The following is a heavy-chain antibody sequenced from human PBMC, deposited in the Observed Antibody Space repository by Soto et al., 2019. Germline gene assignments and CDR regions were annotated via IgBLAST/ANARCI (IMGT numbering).Heavy chain of an antibody. V-gene: IGHV4-30-2*01. CDR3: ARGPPLGY. Sequence: SETLSLTCAVSGGSISSGGYSWSWIRQPPGKGLECIGYIYHSGSTYYSPSLKSRVTISVDRSKNQFSLKLSSVTAADTAVYYCARGPPLGYWGQGTTVTVSS. CDR2: IYHSGST. D-gene: IGHD5-12*01. CDR1: GGSISSGGYS. J-gene: IGHJ6*02.